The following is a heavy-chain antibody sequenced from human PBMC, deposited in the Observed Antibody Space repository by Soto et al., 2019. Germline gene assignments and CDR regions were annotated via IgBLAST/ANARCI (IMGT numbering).Heavy chain of an antibody. Sequence: LRLSCAASGFTFSSYGMHWVRQAPGKGLEWVAVILYDGSKKYYADSVKGRFTISRDNSKNTLYLQMSSLRAEDTALYYCVKDGSSGWPYFDDMDVWGQGTTVTVSS. J-gene: IGHJ6*02. V-gene: IGHV3-30*18. CDR3: VKDGSSGWPYFDDMDV. CDR1: GFTFSSYG. D-gene: IGHD6-19*01. CDR2: ILYDGSKK.